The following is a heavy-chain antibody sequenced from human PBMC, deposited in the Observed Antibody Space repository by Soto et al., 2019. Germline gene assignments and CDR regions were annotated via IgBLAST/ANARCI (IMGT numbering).Heavy chain of an antibody. D-gene: IGHD2-8*01. Sequence: SETLSLTCSVSGGSISHYYWSWIRQSPGKGLEWIGYAYYSGSTDYNPSLKSRVTMSVGTSKNQVSLKLNSVTTADTAVYYCARDRSTYGGGGTGEVKENWFDPWGPGTLVTVSS. CDR2: AYYSGST. V-gene: IGHV4-59*01. CDR3: ARDRSTYGGGGTGEVKENWFDP. J-gene: IGHJ5*02. CDR1: GGSISHYY.